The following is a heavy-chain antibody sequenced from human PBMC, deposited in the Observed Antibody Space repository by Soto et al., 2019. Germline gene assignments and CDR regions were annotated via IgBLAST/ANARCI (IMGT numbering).Heavy chain of an antibody. CDR1: GYTFTTYG. V-gene: IGHV1-18*04. CDR2: ISAYNGNT. J-gene: IGHJ4*02. Sequence: ASVKVSCKAPGYTFTTYGISWVRQAPGQGLEWMGWISAYNGNTNYAQKLQGRVTMTTDTSTSTAYKELRSLRSDDTAVYYCATSSSGGYFDYWGQGTLVTVSS. CDR3: ATSSSGGYFDY. D-gene: IGHD2-15*01.